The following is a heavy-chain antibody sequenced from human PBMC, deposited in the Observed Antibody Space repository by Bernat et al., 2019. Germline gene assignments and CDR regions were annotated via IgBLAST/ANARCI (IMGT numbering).Heavy chain of an antibody. J-gene: IGHJ6*02. V-gene: IGHV3-33*01. CDR1: GFTFSSYG. Sequence: QVQLVESGGGVVQPGRSLRLSCAASGFTFSSYGMHWVRQAPGKGLEGVAVIWYDGSNKSYADSVKCRFTITRDNSKNTLYLQMNSLRAEDTAVYYCARSREVAGTRGYYYYYGMDVWGQGTTVTVSS. CDR3: ARSREVAGTRGYYYYYGMDV. D-gene: IGHD6-19*01. CDR2: IWYDGSNK.